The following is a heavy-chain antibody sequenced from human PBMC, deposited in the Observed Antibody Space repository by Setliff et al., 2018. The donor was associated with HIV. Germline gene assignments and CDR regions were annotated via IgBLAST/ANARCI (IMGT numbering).Heavy chain of an antibody. CDR1: GASISDGTYC. J-gene: IGHJ3*02. V-gene: IGHV4-61*09. CDR2: IYIRGGTT. CDR3: ARSQETSVAATEI. Sequence: PSETLSLTCTVSGASISDGTYCWSWIRQPAGKGLEWIGHIYIRGGTTNYSPSLKSRVTISLDTSKNQFSLSLSSVTASGTALYYCARSQETSVAATEIWGQGTMVTVSS.